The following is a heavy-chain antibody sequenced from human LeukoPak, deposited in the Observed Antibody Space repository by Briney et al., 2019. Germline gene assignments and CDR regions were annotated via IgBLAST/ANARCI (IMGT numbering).Heavy chain of an antibody. V-gene: IGHV6-1*01. Sequence: SETLSLTCTVSGGSISSYYWSWIRQSPSRGLEWLGRTYYRSKWYHEHAVSVKSRITINPDTSKNQFSLQLNSVTPEDTAIYYCAILRTASSFDFWGQGTLVTVSS. D-gene: IGHD1-1*01. CDR1: GGSISSYY. CDR3: AILRTASSFDF. CDR2: TYYRSKWYH. J-gene: IGHJ4*02.